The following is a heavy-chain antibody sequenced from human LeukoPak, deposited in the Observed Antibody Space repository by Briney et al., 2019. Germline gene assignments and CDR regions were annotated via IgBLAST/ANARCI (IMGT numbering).Heavy chain of an antibody. V-gene: IGHV3-74*01. CDR3: AKDPFVRYYDSSGYPFDS. J-gene: IGHJ4*02. D-gene: IGHD3-22*01. CDR1: GFTLSNYW. Sequence: GGSLRLSCEASGFTLSNYWMHWVRQTPGKGLVWVSRINPDGSITTYADSVKGRFTISRDNSKNTLFLQMDSLRAEDTAVYYCAKDPFVRYYDSSGYPFDSWGQGTLVTVSS. CDR2: INPDGSIT.